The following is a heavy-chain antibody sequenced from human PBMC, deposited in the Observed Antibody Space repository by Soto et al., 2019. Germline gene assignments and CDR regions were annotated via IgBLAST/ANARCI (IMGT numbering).Heavy chain of an antibody. CDR2: ITPYNGNT. J-gene: IGHJ4*02. D-gene: IGHD2-2*01. CDR1: NYTFITYG. V-gene: IGHV1-18*01. CDR3: ERDTSFYFDY. Sequence: GXPVKGSCKASNYTFITYGISWVRQAPGQGLEWVGWITPYNGNTNYGQNFQGRVTMTADTSTSTAYMELGSLTTDDTAVYYCERDTSFYFDYWGQGTRVTVSS.